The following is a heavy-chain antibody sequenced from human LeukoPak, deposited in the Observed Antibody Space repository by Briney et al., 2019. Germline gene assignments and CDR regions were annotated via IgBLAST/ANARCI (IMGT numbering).Heavy chain of an antibody. CDR1: EFTFSSYA. Sequence: GGSLRLSCAASEFTFSSYAMSWVRQTPGKGLEWVSGIRSTGGGTYCADSVKGRFTISRDNSKNTLYLQMNSLGAEDTAVYYCAKELAAVGVPSFDSWGQGTLVTVSS. CDR3: AKELAAVGVPSFDS. J-gene: IGHJ4*02. CDR2: IRSTGGGT. D-gene: IGHD6-13*01. V-gene: IGHV3-23*01.